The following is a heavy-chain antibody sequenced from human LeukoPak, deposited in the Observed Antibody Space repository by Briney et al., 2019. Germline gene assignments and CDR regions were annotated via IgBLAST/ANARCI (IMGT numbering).Heavy chain of an antibody. CDR3: TSLDYGGDSDFDY. J-gene: IGHJ4*02. CDR1: GFSFSGSA. CDR2: IRSRANSYAT. Sequence: GRSLRLPCAASGFSFSGSAMHWVRRASGKGLEWIGRIRSRANSYATSYAASVKGRFTIFRDDSKNMAYLQMNSLKTEDTAVYYCTSLDYGGDSDFDYWGQGTLVTVSS. V-gene: IGHV3-73*01. D-gene: IGHD4-23*01.